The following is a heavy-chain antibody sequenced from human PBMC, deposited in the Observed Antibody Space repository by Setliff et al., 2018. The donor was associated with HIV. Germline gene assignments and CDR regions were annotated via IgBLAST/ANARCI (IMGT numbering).Heavy chain of an antibody. CDR1: GYTFTYYY. Sequence: ASVKVSCKASGYTFTYYYLHWVRQAPGQGLGWMGAINPSGGSTRYAQKFQGRVTMTRDTSISTAYMELSRLRSDDTAVYYCARVLHCGGDCYTDAFDIWGQGTMVTVSS. CDR3: ARVLHCGGDCYTDAFDI. J-gene: IGHJ3*02. CDR2: INPSGGST. V-gene: IGHV1-46*01. D-gene: IGHD2-21*01.